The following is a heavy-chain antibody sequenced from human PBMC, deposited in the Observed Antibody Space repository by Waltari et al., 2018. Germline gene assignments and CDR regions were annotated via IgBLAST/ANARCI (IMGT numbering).Heavy chain of an antibody. CDR1: GYTFTDYY. J-gene: IGHJ4*02. Sequence: EVQLVQSGAEVKKPGATVKISCKVSGYTFTDYYMHWVQQAPGKGLEWMGLVDPEDGETIYEGKFQGRVTITAETSTDTAYMELSSLRSEDTAVYYCKVGATTLVPFDYWGQGTLVTVSS. CDR2: VDPEDGET. D-gene: IGHD1-26*01. CDR3: KVGATTLVPFDY. V-gene: IGHV1-69-2*01.